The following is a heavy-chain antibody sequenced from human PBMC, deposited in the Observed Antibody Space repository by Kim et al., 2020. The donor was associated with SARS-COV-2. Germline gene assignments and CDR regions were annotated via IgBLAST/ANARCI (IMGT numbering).Heavy chain of an antibody. CDR3: ARSTPLRYFDWLPGD. CDR1: GGSISSSSYY. V-gene: IGHV4-39*01. J-gene: IGHJ4*02. D-gene: IGHD3-9*01. CDR2: IYYSGST. Sequence: SETLSLTCTVSGGSISSSSYYWGWIRQPPGKGLEWIGSIYYSGSTYYNPSLKSRVTISVDTSKNQFSLKLSSVTAADTAVYYCARSTPLRYFDWLPGDWGQGTLVTVSS.